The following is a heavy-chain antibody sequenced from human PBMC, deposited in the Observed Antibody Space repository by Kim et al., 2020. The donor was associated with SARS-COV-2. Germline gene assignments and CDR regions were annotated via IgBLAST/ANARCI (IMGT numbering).Heavy chain of an antibody. Sequence: NPSLKSRVTISVAASKDQFSLKLSSVPAADTAVYYCAKARYASSWYYFDYWGQGTLVTVSS. D-gene: IGHD6-13*01. J-gene: IGHJ4*02. CDR3: AKARYASSWYYFDY. V-gene: IGHV4-59*01.